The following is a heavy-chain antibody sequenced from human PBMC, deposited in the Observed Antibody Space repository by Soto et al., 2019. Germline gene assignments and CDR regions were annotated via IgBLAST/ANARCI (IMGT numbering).Heavy chain of an antibody. CDR2: SYYSGST. CDR1: VASISSGGYY. J-gene: IGHJ5*02. Sequence: QVQLQESGPGLVKPSQTLSLTCTVSVASISSGGYYWSWIRQHPGEGLEWIGYSYYSGSTSYNPPLKRRVTISVDTSKNEYTLKLSSVTDADTAVYYCERESKYDTSGYPPWFAPRVQGTLVTVSS. D-gene: IGHD3-22*01. V-gene: IGHV4-31*03. CDR3: ERESKYDTSGYPPWFAP.